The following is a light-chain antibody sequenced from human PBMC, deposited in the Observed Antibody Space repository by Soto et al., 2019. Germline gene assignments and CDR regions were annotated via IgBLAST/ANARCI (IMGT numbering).Light chain of an antibody. J-gene: IGKJ4*01. CDR1: QSVSNSY. CDR2: GAS. CDR3: QQYGSSPPVT. Sequence: IVLTQSPGTLSLSPGERATLSCRASQSVSNSYLAWYQQKPGQAPRLLIYGASSRATGIPDRFSGSGSGTDFTLTISRLETEGFAVYYCQQYGSSPPVTFGGGTKVDIK. V-gene: IGKV3-20*01.